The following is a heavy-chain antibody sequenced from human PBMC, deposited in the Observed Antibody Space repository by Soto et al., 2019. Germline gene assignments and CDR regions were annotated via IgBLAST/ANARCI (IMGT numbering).Heavy chain of an antibody. Sequence: EVQLLESGGGLVQPGGSLILSCAASGFTFSSYDMSWVRQAPGKGLEWGSAISGSGGSTYYADYVKGRFTISRDNSKNTLYLQMNSLRAEDTAVYYCAKGPYSGYDLGIDYWGQGTLVTVSS. V-gene: IGHV3-23*01. D-gene: IGHD5-12*01. CDR3: AKGPYSGYDLGIDY. J-gene: IGHJ4*02. CDR2: ISGSGGST. CDR1: GFTFSSYD.